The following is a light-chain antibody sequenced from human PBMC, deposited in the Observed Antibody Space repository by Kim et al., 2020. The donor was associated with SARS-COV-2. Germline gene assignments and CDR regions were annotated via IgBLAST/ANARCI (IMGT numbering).Light chain of an antibody. CDR1: QSVDNSK. J-gene: IGKJ2*01. Sequence: EIVLTQSPGTLSLSPGERATLSCRASQSVDNSKLAWYHQQPGQAPRLLIYAIYKRPSGIPDRFSGSGSGTDFALTITRLEPEDFGVYYCQHYGGSPPDTFGQGTKVDIK. CDR3: QHYGGSPPDT. CDR2: AIY. V-gene: IGKV3-20*01.